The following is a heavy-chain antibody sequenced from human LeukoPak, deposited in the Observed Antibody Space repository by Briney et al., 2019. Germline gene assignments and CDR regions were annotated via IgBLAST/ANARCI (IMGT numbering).Heavy chain of an antibody. J-gene: IGHJ5*02. CDR3: ARERERFFNL. V-gene: IGHV3-30*04. D-gene: IGHD3-3*01. CDR1: GFTFSSYV. Sequence: PGRSLRLSCAASGFTFSSYVMHWVRQAPGKGLEWVAIISYDGSNEYYADSVKGRFTISRDNSKNTLYLQMNSLRAEDTAVYYCARERERFFNLWGQGTLVTVSS. CDR2: ISYDGSNE.